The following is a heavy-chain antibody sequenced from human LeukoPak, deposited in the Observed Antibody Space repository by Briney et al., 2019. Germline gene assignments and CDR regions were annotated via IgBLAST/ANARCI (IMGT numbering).Heavy chain of an antibody. V-gene: IGHV3-30-3*01. D-gene: IGHD3-22*01. J-gene: IGHJ3*02. CDR1: GFIFSNYA. Sequence: GRSLRLSCAASGFIFSNYAMHWVRQAPDKGLEWVTIISSDGSNKDYADSAKGRFTISRDNSKDALYLQMNSLRAEDTAIYYCARDPYYYDSGAHVFDIWGQGTMVTVSS. CDR3: ARDPYYYDSGAHVFDI. CDR2: ISSDGSNK.